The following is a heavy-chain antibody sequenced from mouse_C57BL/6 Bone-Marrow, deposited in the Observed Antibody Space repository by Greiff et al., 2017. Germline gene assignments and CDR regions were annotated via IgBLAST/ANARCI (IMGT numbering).Heavy chain of an antibody. D-gene: IGHD1-1*01. V-gene: IGHV5-16*01. CDR3: AREVYYYGSSWGYFDV. CDR2: INYDGSST. J-gene: IGHJ1*03. CDR1: GFTFSDYY. Sequence: DVQLVESEGGLVQPGSSMKLSCTASGFTFSDYYMAWVRQVPEKGLEWVANINYDGSSTYYLDSLKSRFIISRDNAKNILYLQMSSLKSEDTATYYCAREVYYYGSSWGYFDVWGTGTTVTVSS.